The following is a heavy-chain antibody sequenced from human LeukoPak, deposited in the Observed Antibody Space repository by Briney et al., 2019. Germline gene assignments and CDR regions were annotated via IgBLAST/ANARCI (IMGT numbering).Heavy chain of an antibody. J-gene: IGHJ4*02. CDR1: GFTFSSSS. D-gene: IGHD6-6*01. Sequence: AGGSLRLSCAASGFTFSSSSMNWVRQAPGKGLEWVSFISSRSTTIDYADSVKGRFTISRDNAKNSLYLQMNSLRAEDTAVYYCARQDHSSSIYGRFDYWGQGTLVTVSS. CDR2: ISSRSTTI. V-gene: IGHV3-48*01. CDR3: ARQDHSSSIYGRFDY.